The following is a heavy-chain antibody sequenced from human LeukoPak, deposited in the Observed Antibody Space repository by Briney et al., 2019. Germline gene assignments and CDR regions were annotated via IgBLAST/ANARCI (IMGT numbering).Heavy chain of an antibody. CDR3: AKDLNTMVRGVRGGSDY. Sequence: GGSLRLSCAASGFTFSSYGMHWVRQAPGKGLEWVAFIRYDGSNKYYADSVKGRFTISRDNSKNTLYLQMNSLRAEDTAVYYCAKDLNTMVRGVRGGSDYWGQGTLVTVSS. J-gene: IGHJ4*02. V-gene: IGHV3-30*02. CDR1: GFTFSSYG. D-gene: IGHD3-10*01. CDR2: IRYDGSNK.